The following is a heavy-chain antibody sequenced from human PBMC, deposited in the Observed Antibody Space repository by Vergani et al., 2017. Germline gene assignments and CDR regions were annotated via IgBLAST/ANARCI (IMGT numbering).Heavy chain of an antibody. V-gene: IGHV2-70*04. CDR2: FDWDDDK. D-gene: IGHD6-19*01. Sequence: QVTLKESGPALVKPTQTLTLTCTFSGFSLSTSGMRVSWIRQPPGKALEWLARFDWDDDKFYSTTMTTRLTISQDTSKNQVVLTMTNMDPVTTATYYWARAYSSPPHDYCGMDVWIEGTTVTVSS. CDR3: ARAYSSPPHDYCGMDV. J-gene: IGHJ6*04. CDR1: GFSLSTSGMR.